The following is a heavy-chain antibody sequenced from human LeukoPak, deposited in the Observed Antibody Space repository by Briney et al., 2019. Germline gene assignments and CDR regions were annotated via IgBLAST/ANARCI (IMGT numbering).Heavy chain of an antibody. V-gene: IGHV1-8*01. J-gene: IGHJ4*02. Sequence: ASVKVSCKASGYTFTSYDINWVRQATGQGLEWMGWMNPNSGNTGYAQKFQGRVTMTRNTSISTAYMELSSLRSEDTAVYYCASPLAYCGGDCYHLFDYWGQGTLVTVSS. CDR2: MNPNSGNT. CDR1: GYTFTSYD. D-gene: IGHD2-21*02. CDR3: ASPLAYCGGDCYHLFDY.